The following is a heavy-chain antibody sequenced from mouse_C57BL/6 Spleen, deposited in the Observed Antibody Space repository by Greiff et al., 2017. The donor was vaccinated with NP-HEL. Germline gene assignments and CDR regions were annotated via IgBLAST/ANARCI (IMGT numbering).Heavy chain of an antibody. CDR3: TRVGYYAYAMDY. CDR2: ISSGGDYI. Sequence: DVMLVESGEGLVKPGGSLKLSCAASGFTFSSYAMSWVRQTPEKRLEWVAYISSGGDYIYYADTVKGRFTISRDNARNTLYLQMSSLKSEDTAMYYCTRVGYYAYAMDYWGQGTSVTVSS. CDR1: GFTFSSYA. J-gene: IGHJ4*01. V-gene: IGHV5-9-1*02. D-gene: IGHD1-1*01.